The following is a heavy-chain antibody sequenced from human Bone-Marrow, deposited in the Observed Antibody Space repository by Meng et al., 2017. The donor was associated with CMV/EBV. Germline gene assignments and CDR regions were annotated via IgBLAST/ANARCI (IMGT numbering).Heavy chain of an antibody. CDR3: ARGDCSSTSCYSNYYYGMDV. CDR1: GYTFTSYY. J-gene: IGHJ6*01. CDR2: INPSGGST. Sequence: ASVKVSCKASGYTFTSYYMHWVRQAPGQGLEWMGIINPSGGSTSYAQKFQGRVTMTRDTSTSTVYMELSSLRSEDTAVYYCARGDCSSTSCYSNYYYGMDVWGQGTTVTVSS. D-gene: IGHD2-2*02. V-gene: IGHV1-46*01.